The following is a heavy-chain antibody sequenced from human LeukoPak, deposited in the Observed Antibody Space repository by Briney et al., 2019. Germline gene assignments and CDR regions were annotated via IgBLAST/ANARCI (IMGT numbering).Heavy chain of an antibody. CDR2: INSDGSST. CDR3: ARDHKYYYDSSGNIDAFDI. J-gene: IGHJ3*02. Sequence: GGSLRLSCAASGFTFSSYWMHWVRQAPGKGLVWVSRINSDGSSTSYADSVKGRFTISRDNAKNTLYLQMNSLRAEDTAVYYCARDHKYYYDSSGNIDAFDIWGQGTMVTVSS. CDR1: GFTFSSYW. V-gene: IGHV3-74*01. D-gene: IGHD3-22*01.